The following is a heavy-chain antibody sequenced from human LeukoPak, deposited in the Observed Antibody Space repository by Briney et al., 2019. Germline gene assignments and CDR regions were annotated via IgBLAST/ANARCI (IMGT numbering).Heavy chain of an antibody. CDR2: ISYDGSNK. CDR1: GFTFSSYG. Sequence: PGGSLRLSCAASGFTFSSYGMHWVRQAPGKGLEWVAVISYDGSNKHYADSVKGRFTISRDNSKNTLYLQMNSLRAEDTAVYYCAKQTGNYWGQGTLVTVSS. J-gene: IGHJ4*02. D-gene: IGHD3-9*01. CDR3: AKQTGNY. V-gene: IGHV3-30*18.